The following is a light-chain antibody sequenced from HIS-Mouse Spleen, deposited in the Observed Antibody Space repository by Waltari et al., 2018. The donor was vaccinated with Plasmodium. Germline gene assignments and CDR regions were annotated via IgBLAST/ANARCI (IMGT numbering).Light chain of an antibody. CDR1: ALPKNY. CDR3: YSTDSSGNHRV. Sequence: SYELTPPPSVSVSPGQTARITCSGDALPKNYAYWYQQKSGQAPGLVIQEDSKRPPGIPERVSGSRSGTMATLTISGAQVEDEADYYCYSTDSSGNHRVFGGRTKLTVL. CDR2: EDS. V-gene: IGLV3-10*01. J-gene: IGLJ3*02.